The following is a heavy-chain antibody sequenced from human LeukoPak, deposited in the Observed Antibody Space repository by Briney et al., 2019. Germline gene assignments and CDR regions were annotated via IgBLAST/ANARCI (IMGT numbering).Heavy chain of an antibody. D-gene: IGHD2-2*02. J-gene: IGHJ4*02. CDR2: INPNSGGT. Sequence: GASVKVSCKASGYTFTGYYMHWVRQAPGQGLEWMGWINPNSGGTNYAQKFQGRVTMTRDTSISTAYTELSRLRSDDTAVYYCAPDPYCSSTSCYKMDFDYWGQGTLVTVSS. CDR1: GYTFTGYY. CDR3: APDPYCSSTSCYKMDFDY. V-gene: IGHV1-2*02.